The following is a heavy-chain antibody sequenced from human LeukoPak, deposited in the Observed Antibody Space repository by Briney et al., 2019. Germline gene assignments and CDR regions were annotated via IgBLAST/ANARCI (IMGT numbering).Heavy chain of an antibody. D-gene: IGHD3-10*01. CDR3: ARGITEIGY. V-gene: IGHV3-48*04. J-gene: IGHJ4*02. CDR2: ISSSSSTI. CDR1: GFTFSSYS. Sequence: GGSLRLSCAASGFTFSSYSMNWVRRAPGKGLEWVSYISSSSSTIYYADSVKGRFTISRDNAKNSLYLQMNSLRAEDTAVYYCARGITEIGYWGQGTLVTVSS.